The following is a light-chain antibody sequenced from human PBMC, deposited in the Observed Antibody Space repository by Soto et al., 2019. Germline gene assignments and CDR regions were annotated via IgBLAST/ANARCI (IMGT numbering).Light chain of an antibody. CDR3: PDCTSPPFP. CDR2: AAS. Sequence: EVTQTTSSLSASVGDRVTIAGGASQTISSWLAWYQQKPGKVPKLLIYAASTLQSGVPSRFSGSGSGTDFTLTISSLQPEDVAPYYSPDCTSPPFPFGG. J-gene: IGKJ4*01. V-gene: IGKV1-27*01. CDR1: QTISSW.